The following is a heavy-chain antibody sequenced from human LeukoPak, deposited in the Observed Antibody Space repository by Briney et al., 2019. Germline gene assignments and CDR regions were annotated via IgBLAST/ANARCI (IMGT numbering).Heavy chain of an antibody. CDR2: IYYSGST. V-gene: IGHV4-39*02. CDR1: GGSISSSSYY. J-gene: IGHJ4*02. CDR3: ARESEQQLVRGIDY. Sequence: PSQTLALTCTVSGGSISSSSYYWSWIRQPPGKGLEWIGSIYYSGSTYYNPSLKSRVTISVDTSKNQFSLKLSSVTTADTAVYYCARESEQQLVRGIDYWGQGTLVTVSS. D-gene: IGHD6-13*01.